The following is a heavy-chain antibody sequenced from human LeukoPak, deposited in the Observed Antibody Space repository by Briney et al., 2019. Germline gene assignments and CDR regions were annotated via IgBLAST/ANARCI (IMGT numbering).Heavy chain of an antibody. Sequence: GGSLRLSCAASGFSFSSYALHWVRQAPGKGLEWVAVISYDGSYKSHPDSVKGRFSISRDDSKKTVYLQMNSLRPEDTALYYCAKDSILDHWGQGTLVTVSS. CDR3: AKDSILDH. CDR1: GFSFSSYA. J-gene: IGHJ4*02. CDR2: ISYDGSYK. V-gene: IGHV3-30*04.